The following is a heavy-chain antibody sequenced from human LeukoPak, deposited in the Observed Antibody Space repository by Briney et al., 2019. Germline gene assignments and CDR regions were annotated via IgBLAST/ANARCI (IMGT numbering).Heavy chain of an antibody. D-gene: IGHD1-1*01. Sequence: GGSLRLSCSASGFTFSAYAMYWVREAPGKGLEYVSGISNNGGSSFYADSVKGRFTISRDNSKNTLYLQMSSLRAEDTAVYYCVKITSVTGGDCWGQGTRLTVSS. J-gene: IGHJ4*02. CDR1: GFTFSAYA. V-gene: IGHV3-64D*09. CDR2: ISNNGGSS. CDR3: VKITSVTGGDC.